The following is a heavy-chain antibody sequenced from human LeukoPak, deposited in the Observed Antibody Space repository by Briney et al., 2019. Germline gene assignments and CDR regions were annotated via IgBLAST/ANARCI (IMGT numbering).Heavy chain of an antibody. V-gene: IGHV4-34*01. CDR3: ARFGYCSSTSCENYYYMDV. Sequence: SETLSLTWAVYGGSFSGYYWSWIRQPPGKGLEWIGEINHSGSTNYNPSLKSRVTISVDTSKNQFSLKLSSVTAADTAVYYCARFGYCSSTSCENYYYMDVWGKGTTVTVSS. CDR2: INHSGST. D-gene: IGHD2-2*01. J-gene: IGHJ6*03. CDR1: GGSFSGYY.